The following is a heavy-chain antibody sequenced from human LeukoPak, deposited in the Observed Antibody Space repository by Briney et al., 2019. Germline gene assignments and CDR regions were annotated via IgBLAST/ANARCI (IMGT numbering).Heavy chain of an antibody. CDR1: GFTFDDYA. Sequence: GGSLRLSCAASGFTFDDYAMHWVRQAPGKGLEWVSGISWNSGSIGYADSVKGRFTISRDNAKNTLYLQMNSLRAEDTAVYYCAKDLMYNWNDPQNYWGQGTLVTVSS. D-gene: IGHD1-1*01. V-gene: IGHV3-9*01. CDR3: AKDLMYNWNDPQNY. J-gene: IGHJ4*02. CDR2: ISWNSGSI.